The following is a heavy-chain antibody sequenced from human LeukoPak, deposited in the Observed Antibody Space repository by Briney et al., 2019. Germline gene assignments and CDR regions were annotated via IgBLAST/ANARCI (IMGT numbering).Heavy chain of an antibody. D-gene: IGHD3-10*01. CDR2: IRYSGGP. J-gene: IGHJ6*03. Sequence: SQTLSLTCTVSADSISSYHWSCIQQPPGKGLEWLGYIRYSGGPNYNPPHKSRVTISVDTSKNQFSLKLNSMTAADTAVYYCARVTESYGSGRRHNYYYYYMDVWGKGTTVTISS. CDR3: ARVTESYGSGRRHNYYYYYMDV. CDR1: ADSISSYH. V-gene: IGHV4-59*01.